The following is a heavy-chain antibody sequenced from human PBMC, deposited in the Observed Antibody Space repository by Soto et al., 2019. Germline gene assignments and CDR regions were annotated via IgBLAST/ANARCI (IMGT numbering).Heavy chain of an antibody. CDR3: ARLTYDSSGYYYVFDY. Sequence: QVQLQESGPGLVKPSETLSLTCTVSGGSLSRSYWSWIRQPPGKGLEWIGYIYYRGSTNYNPSLKSRVTISVNTSKNHFSLNLTSVTAADTAVYYCARLTYDSSGYYYVFDYWGQGTLVTVSS. CDR2: IYYRGST. D-gene: IGHD3-22*01. V-gene: IGHV4-59*01. CDR1: GGSLSRSY. J-gene: IGHJ4*02.